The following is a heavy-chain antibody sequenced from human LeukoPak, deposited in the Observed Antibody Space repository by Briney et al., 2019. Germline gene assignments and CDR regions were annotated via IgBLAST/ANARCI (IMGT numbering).Heavy chain of an antibody. D-gene: IGHD2-21*02. CDR2: IYPRDGST. CDR1: GYTFTSNY. CDR3: ARVLTAIDDYFDY. Sequence: ASVKVSCKASGYTFTSNYIHWVRQAPGQGLEWMGMIYPRDGSTSYAQKLQGRVTMTTDTSTSTAYMELRSLRSDDTAVYYCARVLTAIDDYFDYWGQGTLVTVSS. J-gene: IGHJ4*02. V-gene: IGHV1-46*01.